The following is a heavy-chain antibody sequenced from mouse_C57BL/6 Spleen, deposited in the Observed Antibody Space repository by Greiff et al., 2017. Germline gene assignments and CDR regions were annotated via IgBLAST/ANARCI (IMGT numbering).Heavy chain of an antibody. CDR1: GFTFTDYY. D-gene: IGHD2-1*01. V-gene: IGHV1-26*01. CDR2: INPNNGGN. CDR3: ARSRGNYYAMDY. Sequence: EVQLQHSGPELVQPGASVKISCKASGFTFTDYYMNWVKQNQGKSLEWSADINPNNGGNSYNQKFKGKATLTVDKASSTAYMELRSLTYEYSAVYYYARSRGNYYAMDYWGQGTSVTVSS. J-gene: IGHJ4*01.